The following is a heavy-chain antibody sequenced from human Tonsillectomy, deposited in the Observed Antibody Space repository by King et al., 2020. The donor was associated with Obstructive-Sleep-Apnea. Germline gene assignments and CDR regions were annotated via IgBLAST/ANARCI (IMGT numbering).Heavy chain of an antibody. CDR1: GGSISSYY. CDR2: IYYSVST. V-gene: IGHV4-59*01. Sequence: QLQESGPGLVKPSETLSLTCTVSGGSISSYYWSWIRQPPGKGLEWIGYIYYSVSTNYNPSLRSRVTISIDTAKNQFSLKLSSVTAADTAVYYCAREVGSYGYYFDYWGQGTLVTVSS. J-gene: IGHJ4*02. CDR3: AREVGSYGYYFDY. D-gene: IGHD3-16*01.